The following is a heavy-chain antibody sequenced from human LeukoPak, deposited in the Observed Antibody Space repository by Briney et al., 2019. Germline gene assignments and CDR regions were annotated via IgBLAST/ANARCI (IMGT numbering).Heavy chain of an antibody. CDR1: GGTFSSYA. Sequence: SVKVSCKASGGTFSSYAINWVRQAPGQGLEWVGGIIPIFRTANYAQKFQGRVTITADESTSTAYMELSSLRSEDTTVYYCARTVVGAPEYYYHGMDVWGQGTTVTVSS. CDR3: ARTVVGAPEYYYHGMDV. J-gene: IGHJ6*02. V-gene: IGHV1-69*13. CDR2: IIPIFRTA. D-gene: IGHD1-26*01.